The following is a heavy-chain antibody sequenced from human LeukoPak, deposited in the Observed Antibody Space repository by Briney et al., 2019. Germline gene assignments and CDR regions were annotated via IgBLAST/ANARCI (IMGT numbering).Heavy chain of an antibody. CDR1: GGTFSSYA. Sequence: GASVKLSCTASGGTFSSYAISWVRQAPGQGLEWMGGIIPIFGTANYAQKFQGRVTITTDESTSTAYMELSSLRSEDTAVYYCASSPQEWELPSDAFDIWGQGTMVTVSS. J-gene: IGHJ3*02. CDR3: ASSPQEWELPSDAFDI. CDR2: IIPIFGTA. V-gene: IGHV1-69*05. D-gene: IGHD1-26*01.